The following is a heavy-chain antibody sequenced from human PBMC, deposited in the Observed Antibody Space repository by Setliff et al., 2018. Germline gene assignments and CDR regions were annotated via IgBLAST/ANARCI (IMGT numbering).Heavy chain of an antibody. Sequence: ASVKVSCKASGYTFTNHYMHWVRQAPGQGLEWMGMINPGGGSTTYAQKFQGRVTMTRDTSTSTAYMELRGLRSDDTAVYFCARDGDILTAYYIYYYYMDVWGKGTTVTVSS. CDR3: ARDGDILTAYYIYYYYMDV. V-gene: IGHV1-46*01. J-gene: IGHJ6*03. CDR2: INPGGGST. CDR1: GYTFTNHY. D-gene: IGHD3-9*01.